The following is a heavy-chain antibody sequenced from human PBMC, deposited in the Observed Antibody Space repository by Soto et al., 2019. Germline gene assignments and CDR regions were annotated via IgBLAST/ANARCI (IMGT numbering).Heavy chain of an antibody. J-gene: IGHJ4*02. V-gene: IGHV3-30*03. Sequence: QVQLVESGGGVVQPGRSLRLSCAASGFTFSNHAMHWVRQAPGKGLEWVAVISYDGSNKYYAGSVKGRFTISRDNSRTMLYLQMNSLRAEDTAVYYCARENVDIVTPLFPYFDYWGQGTLITVSS. CDR2: ISYDGSNK. CDR3: ARENVDIVTPLFPYFDY. CDR1: GFTFSNHA. D-gene: IGHD5-12*01.